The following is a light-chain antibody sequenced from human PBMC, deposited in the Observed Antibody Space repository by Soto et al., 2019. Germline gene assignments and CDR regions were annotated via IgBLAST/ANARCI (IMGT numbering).Light chain of an antibody. J-gene: IGKJ1*01. CDR3: QKYGSSPRT. V-gene: IGKV3-20*01. Sequence: EIVLTQSPGTLSLSPGERATLSCRASQSVSSSYLAWYQQKPGQAPRLLIYGASSRATGIPDRFSGSGSGTDFTLTIRRLEPEDFAVYYCQKYGSSPRTFGKGTKVDIK. CDR1: QSVSSSY. CDR2: GAS.